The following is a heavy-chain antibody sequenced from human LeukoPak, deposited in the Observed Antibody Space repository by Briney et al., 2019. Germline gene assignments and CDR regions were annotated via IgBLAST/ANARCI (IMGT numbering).Heavy chain of an antibody. CDR3: AREDYYDSSGYSGFDY. Sequence: ASVKVSCKASGYTFTGYYMHWVRQAPGQGLEWMGWINPNSGGTNYAQKFQGRVTMTRDTSISTAYMELSRLRSDDTAVYYCAREDYYDSSGYSGFDYWGQGTLVTVSS. D-gene: IGHD3-22*01. V-gene: IGHV1-2*02. CDR1: GYTFTGYY. J-gene: IGHJ4*02. CDR2: INPNSGGT.